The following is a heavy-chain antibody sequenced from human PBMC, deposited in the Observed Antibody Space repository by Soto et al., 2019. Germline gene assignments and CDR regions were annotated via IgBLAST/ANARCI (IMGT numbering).Heavy chain of an antibody. V-gene: IGHV4-61*08. CDR2: IYYSGST. Sequence: QVQLQESGPGLVKPSETLSLTCSVSGGSVSSGGYYWSWIRQPPGKGLEWIGCIYYSGSTDYNPSLKSLVTMSLDKSKNQFSLKLNSVTAADTAVYFCARAGSDRYFDYWGQGTLVTVSS. J-gene: IGHJ4*02. D-gene: IGHD3-10*01. CDR3: ARAGSDRYFDY. CDR1: GGSVSSGGYY.